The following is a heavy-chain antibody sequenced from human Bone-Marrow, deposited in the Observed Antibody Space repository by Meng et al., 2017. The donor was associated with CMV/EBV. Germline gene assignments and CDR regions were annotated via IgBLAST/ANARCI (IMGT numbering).Heavy chain of an antibody. V-gene: IGHV3-30*04. CDR3: ARDRQYCSSTSCYRGYYYYYGMDV. D-gene: IGHD2-2*02. CDR1: GFTFSSYA. J-gene: IGHJ6*01. Sequence: GESLKISCAASGFTFSSYAMHWVRQAPGKGLEWVAVISYDGSNKYYADSVKGRFTISRDNSKNTLYLQMNSLRAEDTAVYYCARDRQYCSSTSCYRGYYYYYGMDVWGQGTTVTGSS. CDR2: ISYDGSNK.